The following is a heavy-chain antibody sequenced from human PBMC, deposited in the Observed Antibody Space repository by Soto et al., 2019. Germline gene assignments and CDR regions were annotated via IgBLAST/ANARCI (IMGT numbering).Heavy chain of an antibody. Sequence: SETLSLTCTVSGGSISSYYWSWIRQPPGKGLEWIGYIYYSGSTNYNPSLKSRVTISVDTSKNQFSLKLSSVTAADTAVYYCARYASGDYVDYWGQGTLVTVSS. CDR1: GGSISSYY. J-gene: IGHJ4*02. D-gene: IGHD2-2*01. CDR2: IYYSGST. CDR3: ARYASGDYVDY. V-gene: IGHV4-59*01.